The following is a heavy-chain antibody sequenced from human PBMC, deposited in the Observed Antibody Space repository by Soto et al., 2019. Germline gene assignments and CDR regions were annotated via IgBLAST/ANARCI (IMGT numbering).Heavy chain of an antibody. Sequence: QVQLVQSGAEVKKPGSSVKVSCKASGGTFSSYAISWVRQAPGQGLEWIGGIIPIFGTANYAQKFQGRVTSTADESTSTAYMELSRLRSEDTAVYYCAREEGGYCSGGTCWFDPWGQGTLVTVSS. V-gene: IGHV1-69*12. CDR1: GGTFSSYA. CDR3: AREEGGYCSGGTCWFDP. D-gene: IGHD2-15*01. J-gene: IGHJ5*02. CDR2: IIPIFGTA.